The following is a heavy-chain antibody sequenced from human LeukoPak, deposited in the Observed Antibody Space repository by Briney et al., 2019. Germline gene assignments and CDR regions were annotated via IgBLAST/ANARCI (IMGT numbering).Heavy chain of an antibody. J-gene: IGHJ4*02. CDR3: ARGGDYSSSPPHCDY. CDR2: INPNSGGT. V-gene: IGHV1-2*02. CDR1: GYTFTGYY. Sequence: ASVKVSCKASGYTFTGYYMHWVRQAPGQGLEWMGWINPNSGGTNYAQKFQGRVTMTRDTSISTAYMELSRLRSDDTAVYYCARGGDYSSSPPHCDYWGQGTLVTVSS. D-gene: IGHD6-6*01.